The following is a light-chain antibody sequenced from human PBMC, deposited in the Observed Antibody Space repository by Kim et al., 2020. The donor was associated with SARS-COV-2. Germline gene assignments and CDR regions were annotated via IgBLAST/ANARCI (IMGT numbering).Light chain of an antibody. CDR3: QSYDSSNLWV. CDR1: SGIIAINY. Sequence: KTVPIPCTGRSGIIAINYGQWYQQRPGSAPTTVIYEDNQRPSGVPDRFSGSIDSSSNSASLTISGLKTEDEADYYCQSYDSSNLWVFGGGTQLTVL. CDR2: EDN. V-gene: IGLV6-57*02. J-gene: IGLJ3*02.